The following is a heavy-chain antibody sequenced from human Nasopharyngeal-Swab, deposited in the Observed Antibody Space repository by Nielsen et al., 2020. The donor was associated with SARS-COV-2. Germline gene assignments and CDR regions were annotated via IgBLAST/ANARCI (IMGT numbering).Heavy chain of an antibody. V-gene: IGHV3-30*04. J-gene: IGHJ4*02. CDR3: ARDYRGYSYVTPGY. CDR2: ISYDGSNE. Sequence: SCAASGFTFSSYAMHWVRQAPGKGLEGVAVISYDGSNEYFADSVKGRFTISRDNSKNTVFLQMNSLRTEDTAVYYCARDYRGYSYVTPGYWGQGTLVTVSS. CDR1: GFTFSSYA. D-gene: IGHD5-18*01.